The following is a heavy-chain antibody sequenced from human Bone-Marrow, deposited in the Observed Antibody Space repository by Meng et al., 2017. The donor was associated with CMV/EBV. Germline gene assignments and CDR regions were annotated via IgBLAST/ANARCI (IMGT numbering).Heavy chain of an antibody. CDR1: GYMFTDYY. V-gene: IGHV1-2*06. D-gene: IGHD3-3*01. CDR3: ARVRTRTIFGVVDYYFDY. J-gene: IGHJ4*02. CDR2: INPNSGGT. Sequence: GESLKISCKASGYMFTDYYMHWVRQAPGQGLEWMGRINPNSGGTKFSQNFQGRVTMTRDTSVSTAYMELSRLKSDDTAVYYCARVRTRTIFGVVDYYFDYWGQGTLVTVSS.